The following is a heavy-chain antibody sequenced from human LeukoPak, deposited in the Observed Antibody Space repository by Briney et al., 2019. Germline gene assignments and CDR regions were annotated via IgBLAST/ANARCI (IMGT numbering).Heavy chain of an antibody. D-gene: IGHD3-10*01. V-gene: IGHV4-34*01. CDR1: GGSLSGYY. Sequence: PSETLSLTCAVYGGSLSGYYWSWIRQPPGKGVEWIGEINICGSTHYNPSLQSLVTMSVDTSKNQFSLNLSSVTAADTAVYYCARDHYYYASGISYPFDYWGQGTLVTVSS. J-gene: IGHJ4*02. CDR2: INICGST. CDR3: ARDHYYYASGISYPFDY.